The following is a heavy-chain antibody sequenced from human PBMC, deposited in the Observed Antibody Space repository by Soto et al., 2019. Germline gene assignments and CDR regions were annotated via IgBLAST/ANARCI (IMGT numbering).Heavy chain of an antibody. D-gene: IGHD6-19*01. CDR2: IYYSGTT. CDR3: ARTNSSGFYFDY. J-gene: IGHJ4*02. Sequence: PSETLSLTCTVSGGSLNPYYWSWIRQSPGKGLEWIAYIYYSGTTEYNPSLKSRVTISVDMSKNQVSLHPNSVTAEDTAVYYCARTNSSGFYFDYWGQGTLVTVSS. CDR1: GGSLNPYY. V-gene: IGHV4-59*12.